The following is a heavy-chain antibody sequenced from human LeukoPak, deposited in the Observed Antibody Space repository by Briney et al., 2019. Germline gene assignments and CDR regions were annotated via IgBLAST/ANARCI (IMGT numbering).Heavy chain of an antibody. CDR1: GGTFSSYA. V-gene: IGHV1-69*04. Sequence: SVKVSCKASGGTFSSYAISWVRQAPGQGLEWMGRIIPILGKANYAQKFQGRVTITADKSTSTAYMELSSLSSEDTAVYYCARDFLDYDILTGYTLSNNWFDPWGEGT. CDR2: IIPILGKA. D-gene: IGHD3-9*01. J-gene: IGHJ5*02. CDR3: ARDFLDYDILTGYTLSNNWFDP.